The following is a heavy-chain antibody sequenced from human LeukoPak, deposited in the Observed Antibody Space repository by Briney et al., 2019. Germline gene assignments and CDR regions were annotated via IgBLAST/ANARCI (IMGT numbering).Heavy chain of an antibody. CDR1: GFRVSDYY. J-gene: IGHJ6*03. D-gene: IGHD3-3*01. V-gene: IGHV3-66*01. Sequence: GGSLRLSCAVSGFRVSDYYMSWVRQAPGKGLEWVGLIRDSGEAFYADFARGRFAISRDESENTLYLQMNSLRAEDTAVYYCATSTDFWSGYFPPHYYYYMDVWGKGTTVTVSS. CDR2: IRDSGEA. CDR3: ATSTDFWSGYFPPHYYYYMDV.